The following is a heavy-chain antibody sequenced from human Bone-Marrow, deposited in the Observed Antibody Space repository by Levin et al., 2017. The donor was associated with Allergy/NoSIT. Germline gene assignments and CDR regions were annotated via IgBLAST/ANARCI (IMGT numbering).Heavy chain of an antibody. Sequence: GGSLRLSCAASGFTFSSNSMNWVRQAPGKGLEWVSSISSRRNYIYYADSVQGRFTISRDNAKHSLYLQMNSLRVDDTAVYYCARDRAASAVAGPYDFDCWGQGTLVTVSS. CDR3: ARDRAASAVAGPYDFDC. V-gene: IGHV3-21*01. D-gene: IGHD6-19*01. J-gene: IGHJ4*02. CDR1: GFTFSSNS. CDR2: ISSRRNYI.